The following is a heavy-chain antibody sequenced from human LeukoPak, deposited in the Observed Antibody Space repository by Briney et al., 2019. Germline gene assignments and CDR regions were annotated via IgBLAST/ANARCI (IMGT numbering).Heavy chain of an antibody. CDR2: IDPSDSNV. CDR1: GYIFTNYW. V-gene: IGHV5-10-1*01. J-gene: IGHJ5*02. D-gene: IGHD5/OR15-5a*01. CDR3: ARRLETSEWFGP. Sequence: GESLKISCKGSGYIFTNYWISWVRQMPGKGLEWMGKIDPSDSNVNYSPSFQGHVTISADKSINTAYLQWSSLKASDTAIYYCARRLETSEWFGPWGQGTLVTVSS.